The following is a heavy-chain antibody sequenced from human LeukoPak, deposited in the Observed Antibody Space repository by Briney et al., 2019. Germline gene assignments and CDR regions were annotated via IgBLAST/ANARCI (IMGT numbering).Heavy chain of an antibody. CDR1: GFAFGYY. CDR2: IKADTGAT. D-gene: IGHD3-9*01. Sequence: GDSVKVSCKASGFAFGYYMYWVRQAPGQGLGWMGWIKADTGATMHSQKFQGRVTMTRDTSIGTLYMKLSSLTSDDTAVYYGTRDGDWFRQDLDLWGQGTLVTVSS. V-gene: IGHV1-2*02. J-gene: IGHJ5*02. CDR3: TRDGDWFRQDLDL.